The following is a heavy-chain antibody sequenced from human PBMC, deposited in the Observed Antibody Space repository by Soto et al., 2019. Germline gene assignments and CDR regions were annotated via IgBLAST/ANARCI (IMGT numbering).Heavy chain of an antibody. CDR1: GGSISSGDYY. CDR3: AREGTAMVSDYYYYGMDV. Sequence: PSETLSLTCTVSGGSISSGDYYWSWIRQPPGKDLEWIGYIYYSGSTYYNPSLKSRVTISVDTSKNQFSLKLSSVTAADTAVYYCAREGTAMVSDYYYYGMDVWGQGTTVTVSS. V-gene: IGHV4-30-4*01. CDR2: IYYSGST. J-gene: IGHJ6*02. D-gene: IGHD5-18*01.